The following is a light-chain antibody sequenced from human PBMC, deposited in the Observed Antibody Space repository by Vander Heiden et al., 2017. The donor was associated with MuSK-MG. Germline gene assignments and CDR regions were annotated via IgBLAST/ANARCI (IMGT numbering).Light chain of an antibody. Sequence: SYELTQPPSVSVSPGPPASITCSGDKLGDKYACWYQQKPGQSPVLVIYQDTKRPAGIPERFSGSNSGNTATLTIRGTQAMDEADYYCQAWDSSTAWVFGGGTKLTVL. CDR1: KLGDKY. J-gene: IGLJ3*02. V-gene: IGLV3-1*01. CDR3: QAWDSSTAWV. CDR2: QDT.